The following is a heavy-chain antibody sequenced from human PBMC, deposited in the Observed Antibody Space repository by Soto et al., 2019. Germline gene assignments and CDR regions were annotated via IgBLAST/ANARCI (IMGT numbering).Heavy chain of an antibody. J-gene: IGHJ4*02. CDR3: ARDRENCNWPTFDF. V-gene: IGHV1-69*02. D-gene: IGHD1-7*01. CDR1: GGTFSIYT. CDR2: VIPIFDVT. Sequence: QVQLVQSGSEVKKPGSSVKGSCKASGGTFSIYTISWVRQAPGQGLEWMGRVIPIFDVTSYAQRFQGRVTIPAETSSTPAYMEVSSLRSAEPAVYSCARDRENCNWPTFDFWCQGTLVTVSS.